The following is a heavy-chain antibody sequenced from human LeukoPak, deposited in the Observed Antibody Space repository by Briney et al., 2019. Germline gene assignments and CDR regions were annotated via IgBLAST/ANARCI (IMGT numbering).Heavy chain of an antibody. J-gene: IGHJ4*02. D-gene: IGHD6-13*01. V-gene: IGHV1-69*06. CDR1: GGTFSSFA. CDR2: IIPIFGTA. CDR3: ARGHSSSWYRDYFDY. Sequence: SVKGSCKASGGTFSSFAISWVRQAPGQGLEWMGGIIPIFGTANYAQKFQGRVTITADKSTSTAYMELSSLRSEDTAVYYCARGHSSSWYRDYFDYRGQGTLVTVSS.